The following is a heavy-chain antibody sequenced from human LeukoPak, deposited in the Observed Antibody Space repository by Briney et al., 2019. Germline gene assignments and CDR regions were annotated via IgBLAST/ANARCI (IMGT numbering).Heavy chain of an antibody. CDR3: ARVVAGNWFDP. V-gene: IGHV1-2*02. CDR1: GYTFNVYY. D-gene: IGHD6-19*01. Sequence: ALVKGSCKDSGYTFNVYYIHSLRQGPGQGLDWTGWFKPNSGGTNYAQKCKGRVTMTRDTSITTAYMALSRLRSDDTAVYYCARVVAGNWFDPWGQGTLVTVSS. J-gene: IGHJ5*02. CDR2: FKPNSGGT.